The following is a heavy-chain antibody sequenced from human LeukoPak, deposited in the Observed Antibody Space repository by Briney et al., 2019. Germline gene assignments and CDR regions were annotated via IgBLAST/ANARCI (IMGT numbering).Heavy chain of an antibody. J-gene: IGHJ6*02. V-gene: IGHV6-1*01. CDR1: GDSVSSNSGA. CDR2: TYYRSKWHN. D-gene: IGHD1-1*01. CDR3: ASGTAANGMDV. Sequence: SQTLSLTCAISGDSVSSNSGAWNWIRRSPSRGLEWLGRTYYRSKWHNEYAVSLRSRITINPDTSKNQFSLQLNSVSPEDTAVYYCASGTAANGMDVWGQGTTVTVSS.